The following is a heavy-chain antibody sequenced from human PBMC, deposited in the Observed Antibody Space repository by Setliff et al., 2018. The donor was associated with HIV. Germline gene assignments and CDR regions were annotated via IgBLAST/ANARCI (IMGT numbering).Heavy chain of an antibody. V-gene: IGHV3-23*01. CDR2: ISSGDFAT. CDR3: AKGGGGPSDRFDH. D-gene: IGHD1-26*01. CDR1: GFIFGDYA. J-gene: IGHJ4*02. Sequence: PGGSLRLSCAASGFIFGDYAMSWVRQAPGKGLEWVSAISSGDFATYFADSVKGRFTISRDNLKHILYLQMDNLRAEDTAVYYCAKGGGGPSDRFDHWGQGTLVTVSS.